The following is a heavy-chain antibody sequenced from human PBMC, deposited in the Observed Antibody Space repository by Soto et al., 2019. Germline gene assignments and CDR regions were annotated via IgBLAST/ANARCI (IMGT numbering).Heavy chain of an antibody. CDR3: ARVPYGSGSAWYFAL. D-gene: IGHD6-19*01. CDR2: ISGDSNYI. V-gene: IGHV3-21*01. Sequence: EVQLVEFGGGLVKPGGSLRLSCAASGFSFSSCSMNWVRQAPGKGLEWVSSISGDSNYIYDADSVKGRFTISRDNAKNSLYLHINSLRAEDTAVYYCARVPYGSGSAWYFALWGRGTLVTVSS. CDR1: GFSFSSCS. J-gene: IGHJ2*01.